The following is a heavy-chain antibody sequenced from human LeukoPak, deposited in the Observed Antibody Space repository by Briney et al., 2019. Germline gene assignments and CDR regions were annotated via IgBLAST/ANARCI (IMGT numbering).Heavy chain of an antibody. D-gene: IGHD3-16*01. V-gene: IGHV4-39*01. CDR3: ASLRYDYVWGSYSLYYFDY. J-gene: IGHJ4*02. CDR1: GGSISSSSYY. CDR2: IYYSGST. Sequence: SETLSLTCTVSGGSISSSSYYWGWIRQPPGKGLEWIGSIYYSGSTYCNPSLKSRVTISVDTSKNQFSLKLSSVTAADTAVYYCASLRYDYVWGSYSLYYFDYWGQGTLVTVSS.